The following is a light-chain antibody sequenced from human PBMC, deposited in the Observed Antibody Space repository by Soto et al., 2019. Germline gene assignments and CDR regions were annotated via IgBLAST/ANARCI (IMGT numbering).Light chain of an antibody. J-gene: IGLJ2*01. CDR2: SNN. CDR1: SSKIGYNT. CDR3: AAWDDSLNGVV. Sequence: QSVLTQPPSASGTPGQRVTISCSGSSSKIGYNTANWYQQLPGTAPKLLIYSNNQRPSGVPDRFSGSKSGTSASLAISGLQSEDEADYYCAAWDDSLNGVVFGGGTKLTVL. V-gene: IGLV1-44*01.